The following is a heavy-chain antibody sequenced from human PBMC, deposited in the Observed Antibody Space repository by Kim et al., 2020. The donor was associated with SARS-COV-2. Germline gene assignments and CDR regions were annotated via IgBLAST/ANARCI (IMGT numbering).Heavy chain of an antibody. CDR3: AAKRIGYYDILTGYSFGPGFDY. D-gene: IGHD3-9*01. V-gene: IGHV4-59*13. Sequence: SETLSLTCTVSGGSISSYYWSWIRQPPGKGLEWIGYIYYSGSTNYNTSLKSRVTISVDTSKNQFSLKLSSVTAADTAVYYCAAKRIGYYDILTGYSFGPGFDYWGQGTLVTVSS. CDR1: GGSISSYY. J-gene: IGHJ4*02. CDR2: IYYSGST.